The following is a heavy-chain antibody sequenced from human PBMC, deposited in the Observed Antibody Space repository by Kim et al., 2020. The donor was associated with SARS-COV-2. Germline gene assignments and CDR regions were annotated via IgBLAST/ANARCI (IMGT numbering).Heavy chain of an antibody. CDR2: IDYTGTT. Sequence: SETLSLTCTVSGDSISTIRFYWGWIRQPPGKGLEWIGSIDYTGTTYYNPSLKSRVTMSVDTSKNQFSLKLSSVTATDTAVYYCARGSRVEMGTSFDFWGQGTQVSVSS. CDR3: ARGSRVEMGTSFDF. CDR1: GDSISTIRFY. D-gene: IGHD2-2*01. V-gene: IGHV4-39*01. J-gene: IGHJ4*02.